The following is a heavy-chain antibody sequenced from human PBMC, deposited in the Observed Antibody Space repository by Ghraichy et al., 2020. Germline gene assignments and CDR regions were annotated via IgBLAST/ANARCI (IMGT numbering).Heavy chain of an antibody. V-gene: IGHV3-48*02. CDR1: GFTLSGYN. Sequence: GGSLRLSCVGSGFTLSGYNMNWVRQSPGKGLEWISYITSSSRSIFYADSVKGRFTISRDNAQNSVYLQMNSLRDEDTATYYCARASTVVRFYYYAGMDVWGQGTMVTVSS. D-gene: IGHD4-23*01. CDR2: ITSSSRSI. CDR3: ARASTVVRFYYYAGMDV. J-gene: IGHJ6*02.